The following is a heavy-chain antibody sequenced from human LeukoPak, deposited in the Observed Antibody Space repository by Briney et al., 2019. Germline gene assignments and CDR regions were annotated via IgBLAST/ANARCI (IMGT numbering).Heavy chain of an antibody. CDR3: VKPRDPSGARKLGY. J-gene: IGHJ4*02. CDR2: ISSNGGGM. Sequence: GGSLRLSCSASGFTFSSYAMHWVRQTPGKGLEYVSGISSNGGGMYYPDSMKGRFSISRDNSQNTLYLQMSGLRAEETPVYYCVKPRDPSGARKLGYWGQGTLVTVSS. D-gene: IGHD1-26*01. V-gene: IGHV3-64D*09. CDR1: GFTFSSYA.